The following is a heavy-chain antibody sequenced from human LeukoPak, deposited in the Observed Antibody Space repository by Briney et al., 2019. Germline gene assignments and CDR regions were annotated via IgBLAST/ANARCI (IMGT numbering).Heavy chain of an antibody. J-gene: IGHJ4*02. CDR2: ISYDRSSK. CDR3: ATDGAY. D-gene: IGHD1-26*01. Sequence: GGSLRLSCAASGFIFSNYAMHWVRQAPGKGLDWVAVISYDRSSKYCADSVRGRFTISRDNSKNTLYLEIDSLRPEDTATYYYATDGAYWGRGTLVTASS. CDR1: GFIFSNYA. V-gene: IGHV3-30-3*01.